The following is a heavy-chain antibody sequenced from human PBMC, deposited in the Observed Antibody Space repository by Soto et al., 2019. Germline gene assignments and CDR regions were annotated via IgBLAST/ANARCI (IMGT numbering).Heavy chain of an antibody. J-gene: IGHJ4*02. CDR2: ISQSGNT. D-gene: IGHD6-6*01. CDR1: SGSFSGYY. V-gene: IGHV4-34*01. CDR3: ARAPRVSGSSQTRPDF. Sequence: SETLSLTCSIYSGSFSGYYWSWTRQPPGKGLEWIGEISQSGNTNYSPSLKSRVSISIDTSKKQFSLNLASVSAADTAVYYCARAPRVSGSSQTRPDFWGQGTLVTVSS.